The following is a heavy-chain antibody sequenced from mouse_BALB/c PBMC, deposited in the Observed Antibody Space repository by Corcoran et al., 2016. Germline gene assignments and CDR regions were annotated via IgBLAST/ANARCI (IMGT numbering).Heavy chain of an antibody. V-gene: IGHV14-3*02. Sequence: EGQLQQSGAELVKPGASVKLSCTAAGFNITDTYMHWVKQRPEQGLEWIGRIDPAKGNTKYDPKFQGKATITADTSSNTAYLQLSSRTSEDTAVYYCANWDWYFDVWGAGTTVTVSS. CDR3: ANWDWYFDV. CDR2: IDPAKGNT. CDR1: GFNITDTY. J-gene: IGHJ1*01. D-gene: IGHD4-1*01.